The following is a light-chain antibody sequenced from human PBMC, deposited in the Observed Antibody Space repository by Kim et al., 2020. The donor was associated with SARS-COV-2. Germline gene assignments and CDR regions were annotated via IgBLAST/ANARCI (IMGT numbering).Light chain of an antibody. V-gene: IGLV2-11*01. CDR1: SSDVGGYNY. CDR3: CSYAGSNTFV. CDR2: DVR. J-gene: IGLJ1*01. Sequence: GQSVTISCTGTSSDVGGYNYVAWYQQHPGKAPKLMIYDVRKRPSGVPDRFSGSKSGNTASLTICGLQAEDEADYYCCSYAGSNTFVFGTGTKVTVL.